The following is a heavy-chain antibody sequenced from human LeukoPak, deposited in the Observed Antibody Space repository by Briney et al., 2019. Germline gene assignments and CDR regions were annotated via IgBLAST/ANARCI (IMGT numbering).Heavy chain of an antibody. CDR1: GYTFTGYY. D-gene: IGHD3-10*01. V-gene: IGHV1-2*02. J-gene: IGHJ5*02. CDR3: ARPLRVTMIRGAAFRASSDFDP. CDR2: INPNTGGT. Sequence: ASVKVSCKASGYTFTGYYIHWVRQAPGQGLEWMGWINPNTGGTKYAQRFQDRVTMTRDTSISTAYMEVSRLRYDDTAVYYCARPLRVTMIRGAAFRASSDFDPWGQGTLVTVSS.